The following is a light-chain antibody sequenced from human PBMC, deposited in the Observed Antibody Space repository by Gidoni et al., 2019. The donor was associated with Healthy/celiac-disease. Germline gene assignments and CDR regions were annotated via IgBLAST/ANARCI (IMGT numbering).Light chain of an antibody. Sequence: EIVLTQSPGNLSLSPGARATLSCRASQSVSSSYLAWYQQKPGQAPRLLIYGASSRATGRPDRFSGSGSGTDFTLTISRLEPEDVSVYYCQQYGSSPITFXQXTRLEIK. CDR2: GAS. CDR1: QSVSSSY. CDR3: QQYGSSPIT. V-gene: IGKV3-20*01. J-gene: IGKJ5*01.